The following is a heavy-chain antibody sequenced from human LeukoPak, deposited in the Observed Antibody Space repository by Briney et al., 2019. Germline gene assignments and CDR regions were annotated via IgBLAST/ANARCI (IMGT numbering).Heavy chain of an antibody. CDR1: GDSISSYY. CDR2: IYDSETT. D-gene: IGHD5-12*01. J-gene: IGHJ6*02. CDR3: ARGRLRYGLDV. Sequence: SETLSLTCTVSGDSISSYYWSWIRQPPGKGLEWIGYIYDSETTNYSPSLMSRVTISLGTSKNQFSLKLTSVTAADTAVYYCARGRLRYGLDVWGQGTTVTVSS. V-gene: IGHV4-59*01.